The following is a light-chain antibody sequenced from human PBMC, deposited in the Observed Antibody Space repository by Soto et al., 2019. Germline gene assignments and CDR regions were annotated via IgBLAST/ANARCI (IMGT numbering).Light chain of an antibody. CDR1: QSVSKY. J-gene: IGKJ4*01. Sequence: EMVLSQCPATLSHSTGERATRSCRASQSVSKYLAWYQKKPGQAPRLLIYDASNSAPGIPARFSASGSGTDFTLSISSLEPEDFAVYYCPVRSGWVNFGGGTKV. V-gene: IGKV3-11*01. CDR2: DAS. CDR3: PVRSGWVN.